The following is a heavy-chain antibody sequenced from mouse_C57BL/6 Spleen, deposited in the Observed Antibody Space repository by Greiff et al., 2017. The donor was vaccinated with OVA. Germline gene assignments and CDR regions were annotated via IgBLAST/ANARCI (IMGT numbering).Heavy chain of an antibody. CDR2: ISNGGGST. D-gene: IGHD1-1*01. CDR3: ARPNYDGSSSWFAY. Sequence: EVNVVESGGGLVQPGGSLKLSCAASGFTFSDYYMYWVRQTPEKRLEWVAYISNGGGSTYYPDTVKGRFTISRDNAKNTLYLQMCRLKSEDAAMYYCARPNYDGSSSWFAYWGQGTLVTVSA. CDR1: GFTFSDYY. V-gene: IGHV5-12*01. J-gene: IGHJ3*01.